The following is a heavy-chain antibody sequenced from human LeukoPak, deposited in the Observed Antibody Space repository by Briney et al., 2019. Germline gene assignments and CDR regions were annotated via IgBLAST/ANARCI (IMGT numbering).Heavy chain of an antibody. CDR3: ARLRRGY. Sequence: GGSLRLSCAASGLTVASNHMSWVRQAPGKGLEWVSLIKSDGTTEYADSVKGRFTISRDNSKNTLFLQMNSLRVEDTAVYYCARLRRGYWGRGTPVTVSS. CDR2: IKSDGTT. V-gene: IGHV3-53*01. J-gene: IGHJ4*02. CDR1: GLTVASNH.